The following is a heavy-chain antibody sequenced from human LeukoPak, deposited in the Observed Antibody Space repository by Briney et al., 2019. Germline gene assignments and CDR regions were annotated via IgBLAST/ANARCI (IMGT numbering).Heavy chain of an antibody. CDR2: ISYDGSNK. D-gene: IGHD2-2*01. V-gene: IGHV3-30*03. J-gene: IGHJ4*02. CDR1: GFTFSSYG. Sequence: GTSLRLSCAASGFTFSSYGMHWVRQAPGKGLEWVAVISYDGSNKYYADSVKGRFTISRDNSKNTLYLQMNSLRAEDTAVYYCARPYVNYADDYWGQGTLVTVSS. CDR3: ARPYVNYADDY.